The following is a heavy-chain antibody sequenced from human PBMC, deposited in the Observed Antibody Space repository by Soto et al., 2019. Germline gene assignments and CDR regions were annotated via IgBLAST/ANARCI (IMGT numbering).Heavy chain of an antibody. V-gene: IGHV3-33*01. CDR3: ASVPLGSIGDYVLDY. CDR1: GFTFSSYG. Sequence: QVQLVESGGGVVQPGRSLRLSCAASGFTFSSYGMHWVRQAPGKGLEWVAVIWYDGSNKYYADSVKGRFTISRDNSKNTLYLQMNRLRAEDTAVYYCASVPLGSIGDYVLDYWGQGTLVTVSS. J-gene: IGHJ4*02. D-gene: IGHD4-17*01. CDR2: IWYDGSNK.